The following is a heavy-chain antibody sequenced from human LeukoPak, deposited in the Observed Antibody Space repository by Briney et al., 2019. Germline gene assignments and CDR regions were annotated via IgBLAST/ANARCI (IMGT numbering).Heavy chain of an antibody. Sequence: PSETLSLTCAVSGGSISSSNWWSWVRQPPGKGLEWIGEIYHSGSTNYNPSLKSRVTISVDKSKNQFSLKLSSVTAADTAVYYCARVILTTVTTNYYYYMDVWGKGTTVTVSS. V-gene: IGHV4-4*02. CDR2: IYHSGST. D-gene: IGHD4-11*01. J-gene: IGHJ6*03. CDR3: ARVILTTVTTNYYYYMDV. CDR1: GGSISSSNW.